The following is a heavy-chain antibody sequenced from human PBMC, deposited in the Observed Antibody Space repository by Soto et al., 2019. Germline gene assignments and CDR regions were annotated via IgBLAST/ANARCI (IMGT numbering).Heavy chain of an antibody. J-gene: IGHJ4*02. CDR3: VGDSYTNTWHWPHNDY. V-gene: IGHV3-74*01. Sequence: GGSLRLSCAASGFTLSTYWMHWVRQAPGKGLVWVSRINHDGNSANYADSVKGRFTISRDNAKNTLYLQMNSLRVEDTAVYYCVGDSYTNTWHWPHNDYWGQGTLVTVSS. CDR2: INHDGNSA. CDR1: GFTLSTYW. D-gene: IGHD6-13*01.